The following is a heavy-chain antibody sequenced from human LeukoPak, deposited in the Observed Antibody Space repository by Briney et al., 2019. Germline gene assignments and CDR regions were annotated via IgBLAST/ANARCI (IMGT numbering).Heavy chain of an antibody. CDR3: ARSWQWMPLDN. CDR1: GASISSYY. D-gene: IGHD6-19*01. J-gene: IGHJ4*02. CDR2: IYISGST. V-gene: IGHV4-4*07. Sequence: SSETLSLTCTVSGASISSYYWSWIRQPAGKRLEWIGRIYISGSTNYNPSLKSRVTMSVDTSKNQFSLKLISVTAADTAAYYCARSWQWMPLDNLGRGTLVTVSP.